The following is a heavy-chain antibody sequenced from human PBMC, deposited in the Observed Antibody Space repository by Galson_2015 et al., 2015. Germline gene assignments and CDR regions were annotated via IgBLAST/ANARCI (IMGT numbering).Heavy chain of an antibody. V-gene: IGHV3-48*01. D-gene: IGHD3-3*01. Sequence: SLRLSCAASGFTFSSYTMNWVRQAPGKGLEWVSYISATSSSIYYADSVKGRFTISRDNAKNSLYLQMNSLRGEDTAVYYCARSGSGNFDPWGQGTLVTVSS. J-gene: IGHJ5*02. CDR3: ARSGSGNFDP. CDR1: GFTFSSYT. CDR2: ISATSSSI.